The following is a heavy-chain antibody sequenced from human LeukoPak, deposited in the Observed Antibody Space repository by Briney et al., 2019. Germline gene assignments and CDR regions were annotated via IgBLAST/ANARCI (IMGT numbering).Heavy chain of an antibody. J-gene: IGHJ6*02. CDR3: ARVGCSGGRCPGYGMDV. CDR2: ISSSSSYT. Sequence: GGSLRLSCAASGFTFSDYYMSWIRQAPGKGLEWVSYISSSSSYTNYADSVKGRFTISRDNAKNSLYLQMNSLRAEDTAVYYCARVGCSGGRCPGYGMDVWGQGTTVTVSS. D-gene: IGHD2-15*01. V-gene: IGHV3-11*05. CDR1: GFTFSDYY.